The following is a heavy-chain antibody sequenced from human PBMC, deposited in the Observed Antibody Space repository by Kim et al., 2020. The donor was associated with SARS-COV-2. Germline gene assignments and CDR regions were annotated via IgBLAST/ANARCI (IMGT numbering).Heavy chain of an antibody. V-gene: IGHV1-3*01. CDR1: GYTFTSYA. Sequence: ASVKVSCKASGYTFTSYAMHWVRQAPGQRLEWMGWINAGNGNTKYSQKFQGRVTITRXTSASTAYMELSXLRSEDTAVYYCARGDPXWPGVVMGYYYYGMXVWGQGTXVTVSS. J-gene: IGHJ6*02. D-gene: IGHD3-3*01. CDR2: INAGNGNT. CDR3: ARGDPXWPGVVMGYYYYGMXV.